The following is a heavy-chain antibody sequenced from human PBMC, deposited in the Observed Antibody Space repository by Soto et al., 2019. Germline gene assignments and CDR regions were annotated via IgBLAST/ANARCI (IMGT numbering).Heavy chain of an antibody. Sequence: VSGPTLVNPTQTLTLACTFSGFSLSTSGMCVSWIRQPPGKALEWLALIDWDDDKYYSTSLKTRLTISKDTSKNQVVLTMTNMDPVDTATYYCARMNQGMRAVDYWGQGTLVTVSS. CDR1: GFSLSTSGMC. CDR2: IDWDDDK. J-gene: IGHJ4*02. V-gene: IGHV2-70*01. CDR3: ARMNQGMRAVDY.